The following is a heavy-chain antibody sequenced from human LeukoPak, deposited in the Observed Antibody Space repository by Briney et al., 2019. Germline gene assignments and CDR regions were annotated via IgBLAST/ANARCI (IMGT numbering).Heavy chain of an antibody. Sequence: AETLSLTCTVSDGSISTYYWSWIRQPPGKGLEWVGYIYYSGSTNYNPSLKSRVTISVDTSKNQFSLKLSSVTAADTAVYYCARHSSRAPINWFDPWGQGILVTVSS. CDR2: IYYSGST. V-gene: IGHV4-59*08. J-gene: IGHJ5*02. CDR1: DGSISTYY. D-gene: IGHD2-2*01. CDR3: ARHSSRAPINWFDP.